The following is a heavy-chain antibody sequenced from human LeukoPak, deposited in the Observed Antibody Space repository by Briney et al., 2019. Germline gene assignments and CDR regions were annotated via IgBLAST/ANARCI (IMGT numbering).Heavy chain of an antibody. CDR3: ARVRDGSSFSAFDM. CDR1: GGSITSYY. CDR2: IYYSGTT. V-gene: IGHV4-59*01. D-gene: IGHD1-26*01. Sequence: SETLSLTCTVSGGSITSYYWSWIRQPPGKGLEWIGCIYYSGTTNYNPSLKSRVTVSVDTSKNQFSLKLSSVTAADTAVYYCARVRDGSSFSAFDMWGQGTMVTVSS. J-gene: IGHJ3*02.